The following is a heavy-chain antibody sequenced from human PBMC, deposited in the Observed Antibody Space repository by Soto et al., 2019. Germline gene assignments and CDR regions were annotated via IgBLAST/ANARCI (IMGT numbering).Heavy chain of an antibody. CDR2: IYSDGSST. CDR1: GFPFSNYW. J-gene: IGHJ6*03. D-gene: IGHD3-16*01. V-gene: IGHV3-74*01. CDR3: AREWRHWVEETYYYYMDV. Sequence: EVHLVESGGGLVQPGGSLRVSCAASGFPFSNYWMDWVRQTPGKGLVWVARIYSDGSSTRYADSVKGRFTISRDNAKNTLFLQMNCLRVEDTAVYYCAREWRHWVEETYYYYMDVWGKGTPVTVSS.